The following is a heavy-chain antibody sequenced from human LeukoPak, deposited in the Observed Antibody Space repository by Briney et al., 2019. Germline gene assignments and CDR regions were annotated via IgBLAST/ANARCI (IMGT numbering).Heavy chain of an antibody. CDR3: ARDLDYYDSSGYYAGMDV. V-gene: IGHV3-53*01. J-gene: IGHJ6*02. D-gene: IGHD3-22*01. CDR1: GFTVSSNY. CDR2: IYSGGST. Sequence: GGSLRLSCAASGFTVSSNYMSWVRQAPGKGLEWVSVIYSGGSTYYADSVKGRFTISRGNSKNTLYLQMNSLRAEDTAVYYCARDLDYYDSSGYYAGMDVWGQGTTVTVSS.